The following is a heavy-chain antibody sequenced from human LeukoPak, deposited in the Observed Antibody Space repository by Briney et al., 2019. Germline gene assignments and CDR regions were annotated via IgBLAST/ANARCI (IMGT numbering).Heavy chain of an antibody. V-gene: IGHV4-39*01. CDR3: ARLGISMVRGVMSYGMDV. CDR2: MYYSGST. J-gene: IGHJ6*02. D-gene: IGHD3-10*01. CDR1: GGSISSSSYY. Sequence: SETLSLTCTVSGGSISSSSYYSRWLRKPPGKGLEWTGCMYYSGSTYYNPSLKSRVTISADTSKNQLSLNLSSVTAADKTVYYCARLGISMVRGVMSYGMDVWGQGTTVTVSS.